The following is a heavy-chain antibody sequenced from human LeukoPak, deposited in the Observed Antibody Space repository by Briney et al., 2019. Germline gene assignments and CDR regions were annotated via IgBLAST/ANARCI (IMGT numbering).Heavy chain of an antibody. V-gene: IGHV4-59*08. CDR1: GGSISSYY. J-gene: IGHJ4*02. D-gene: IGHD4-17*01. Sequence: SETLSLTCTVSGGSISSYYWSWIRQPPGKGLEWIGYIYYSGSTNYNPSLKSRVTISVDTSNNQFSLKLSSVTAADTALYYCAKHYGDYTSYFDYWGQGTLVTVSS. CDR2: IYYSGST. CDR3: AKHYGDYTSYFDY.